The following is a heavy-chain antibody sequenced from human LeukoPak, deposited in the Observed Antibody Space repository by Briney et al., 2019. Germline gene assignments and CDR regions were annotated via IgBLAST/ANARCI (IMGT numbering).Heavy chain of an antibody. D-gene: IGHD3-9*01. CDR2: TAGADDVI. J-gene: IGHJ4*02. CDR3: ARYDILTGYTIDY. CDR1: GLTFSDYR. Sequence: GGSLRLSCAVSGLTFSDYRMIWVRQAPEKRLEWVAVTAGADDVIQYADSVKGRFTISRDNAKNSLYLQMNSLRAEDTAVYYCARYDILTGYTIDYWGQGTLVTVSS. V-gene: IGHV3-21*01.